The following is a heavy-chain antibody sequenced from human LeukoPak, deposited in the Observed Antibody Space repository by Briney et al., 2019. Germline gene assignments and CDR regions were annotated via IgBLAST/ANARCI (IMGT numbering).Heavy chain of an antibody. D-gene: IGHD3-22*01. CDR2: IIPIFGTA. J-gene: IGHJ4*02. V-gene: IGHV1-69*13. CDR3: ARGYSSGYPFDN. Sequence: GASVKVSCKASGGTFISYAISWVRQAPGQGLEWMGGIIPIFGTANYAQKFQGRVTITADESTSTAYMELSSLRSEDTAVYYCARGYSSGYPFDNWGQGTLVTVSS. CDR1: GGTFISYA.